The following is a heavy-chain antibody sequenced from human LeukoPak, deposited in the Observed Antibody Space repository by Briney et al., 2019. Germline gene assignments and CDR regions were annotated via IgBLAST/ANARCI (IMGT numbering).Heavy chain of an antibody. CDR1: GGSISSSSYY. V-gene: IGHV4-39*01. CDR3: ARQLRGNWNPAFDY. D-gene: IGHD1-20*01. J-gene: IGHJ4*02. Sequence: SETLSLTCTVSGGSISSSSYYWGWIRQPPGKGLEWIGSIYYSGSTYYNPSLKSRVTTSVDTSKNQFSLKLSSVTAADTAVYYCARQLRGNWNPAFDYWGQGTLVTVSS. CDR2: IYYSGST.